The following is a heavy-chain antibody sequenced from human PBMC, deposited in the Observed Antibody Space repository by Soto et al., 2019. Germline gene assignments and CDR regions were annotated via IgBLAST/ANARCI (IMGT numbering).Heavy chain of an antibody. CDR3: AKRGGVVGGSEHPFFEY. D-gene: IGHD2-15*01. J-gene: IGHJ4*02. V-gene: IGHV3-30*18. CDR1: GFIFSNYG. CDR2: ISFDGKNR. Sequence: QVQLVESGGGVVQPGKSLRLSCAASGFIFSNYGMHWVRQAPGKGLEWVALISFDGKNRNYADSVKGRFTISRANPKNTLYLEMNSLRPEDTAFYYCAKRGGVVGGSEHPFFEYWGQGTLVTVSS.